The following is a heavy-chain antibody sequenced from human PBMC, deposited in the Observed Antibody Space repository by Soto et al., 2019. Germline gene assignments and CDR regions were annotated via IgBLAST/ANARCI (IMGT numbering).Heavy chain of an antibody. CDR2: ISADGSKQ. D-gene: IGHD6-13*01. CDR1: GFTFSTYA. J-gene: IGHJ4*02. Sequence: QVQLVESGGGVVQPGRSLRLSCAASGFTFSTYAMDWVRQAPGKGLEWVALISADGSKQPYADSVKGRFTISRDNSKDSLYLQMNSLTVEDTALHHCARNTIGSSCFPLPHWDQGTLVTVSS. CDR3: ARNTIGSSCFPLPH. V-gene: IGHV3-30-3*01.